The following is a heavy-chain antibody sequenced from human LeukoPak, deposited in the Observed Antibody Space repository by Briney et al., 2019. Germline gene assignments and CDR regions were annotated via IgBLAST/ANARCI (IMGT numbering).Heavy chain of an antibody. V-gene: IGHV3-33*01. CDR3: ARSGSDFDC. D-gene: IGHD1-26*01. CDR2: IWYDGSNK. Sequence: GGSLRLSCAASGSAFSSYGMHWVRQAPGKGLEWVAVIWYDGSNKYYADSVKGRFTISRDNSKNTLYLQMNSLRAEDTAVYYCARSGSDFDCWGQGTLVSVSS. J-gene: IGHJ4*02. CDR1: GSAFSSYG.